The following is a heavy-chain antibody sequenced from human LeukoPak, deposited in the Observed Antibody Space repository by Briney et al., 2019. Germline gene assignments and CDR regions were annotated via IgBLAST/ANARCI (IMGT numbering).Heavy chain of an antibody. CDR2: IYPGGSDT. Sequence: GESLKISCKGSGYSFTSYWIGWVRPMPGKGLEWMGIIYPGGSDTRYSPSFQGQVTISADKSISTAHLQWSSLKASDNAMYYCARERAGNYDAFDIWGQGTMVTVSS. CDR3: ARERAGNYDAFDI. D-gene: IGHD3-22*01. V-gene: IGHV5-51*01. J-gene: IGHJ3*02. CDR1: GYSFTSYW.